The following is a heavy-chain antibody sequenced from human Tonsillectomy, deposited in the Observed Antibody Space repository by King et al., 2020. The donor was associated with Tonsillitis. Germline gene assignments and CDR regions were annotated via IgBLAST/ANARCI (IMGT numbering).Heavy chain of an antibody. Sequence: LQLQESGPGLVKPSETLSLTCTVSGGSISSSSYYWGWIRQPPGKGLEWIGSIYYSGSTYYNPSLNSRVTISVDKSKHQFFLKLSCVTAADTAGYYCARLSGSYLESYYYYYMDVWGKGTTVTVSS. CDR2: IYYSGST. J-gene: IGHJ6*03. V-gene: IGHV4-39*01. CDR3: ARLSGSYLESYYYYYMDV. CDR1: GGSISSSSYY. D-gene: IGHD1-26*01.